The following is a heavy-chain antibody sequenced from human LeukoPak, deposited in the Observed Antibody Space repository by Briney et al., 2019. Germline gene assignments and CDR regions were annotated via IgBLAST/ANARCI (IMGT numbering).Heavy chain of an antibody. CDR2: ISYSGTT. CDR1: GGSISSGGHY. J-gene: IGHJ5*02. Sequence: SETLSLTCTVSGGSISSGGHYWTWIRQPPGKGLEWIGYISYSGTTKYNPSLDGRVTISVDTSKNQSSLKLSSVTAADTAVYYCARQEGIIGTTDWFDPWGQGILVTVSS. CDR3: ARQEGIIGTTDWFDP. D-gene: IGHD1-7*01. V-gene: IGHV4-61*08.